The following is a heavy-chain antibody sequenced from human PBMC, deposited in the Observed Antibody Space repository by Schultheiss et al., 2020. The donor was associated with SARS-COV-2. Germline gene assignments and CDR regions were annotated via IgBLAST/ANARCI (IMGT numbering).Heavy chain of an antibody. V-gene: IGHV4-38-2*01. CDR2: IYHSGST. Sequence: SQTLSLTCAVSGYSISSGYYWGWIRQPPGKGLEWIGSIYHSGSTYYNPSLKSRVTISVDTSKNQFSLQLNSVTPEDTAVYYCASEQWLGYYYYGMDVWGQGTTVTVSS. D-gene: IGHD6-19*01. CDR3: ASEQWLGYYYYGMDV. J-gene: IGHJ6*02. CDR1: GYSISSGYY.